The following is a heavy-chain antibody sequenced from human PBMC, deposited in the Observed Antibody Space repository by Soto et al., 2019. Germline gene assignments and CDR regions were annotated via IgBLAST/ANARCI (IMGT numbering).Heavy chain of an antibody. CDR1: GGTFSSYA. J-gene: IGHJ6*02. Sequence: GASVKVSCKASGGTFSSYAISWVRQAPGQGLEWMGGIIPIFGTANYAQKFQGRVTITADESTSTAYMELSSLRSEDTAVYYCASVYYYDSSGYYSHYYYYGMDVWGQGTTVTVSS. CDR3: ASVYYYDSSGYYSHYYYYGMDV. D-gene: IGHD3-22*01. CDR2: IIPIFGTA. V-gene: IGHV1-69*13.